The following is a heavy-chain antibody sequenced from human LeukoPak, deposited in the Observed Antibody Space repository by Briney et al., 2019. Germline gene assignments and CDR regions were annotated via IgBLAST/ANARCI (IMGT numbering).Heavy chain of an antibody. CDR2: INPSGGST. CDR3: ARDLGYQLLYSGFYYYYYMDV. D-gene: IGHD2-2*02. J-gene: IGHJ6*03. Sequence: ASVKVSCKASGYTFTSNYMHWVRQAPGQGLEWMGIINPSGGSTSYAQKFQGRVTMTRDTSTSTVYMELSSLRSDDTAVYYCARDLGYQLLYSGFYYYYYMDVWGKGTTVTVSS. V-gene: IGHV1-46*01. CDR1: GYTFTSNY.